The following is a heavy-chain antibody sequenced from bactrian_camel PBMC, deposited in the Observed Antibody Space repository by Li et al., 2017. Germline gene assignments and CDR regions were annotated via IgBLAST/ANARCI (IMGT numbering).Heavy chain of an antibody. J-gene: IGHJ4*01. CDR3: TPRWRASDSYEYPY. Sequence: QLVESGGGLVQPGGSLKLSCAASGFTFSSHYMSWVRQAPRTGLEWVASIYSDGSTTYYADSVEGRFTISRDNAKYTAYLQMNSLGSGDTALYYCTPRWRASDSYEYPYWAQGTQVTVS. CDR2: IYSDGSTT. D-gene: IGHD1*01. CDR1: GFTFSSHY. V-gene: IGHV3S5*01.